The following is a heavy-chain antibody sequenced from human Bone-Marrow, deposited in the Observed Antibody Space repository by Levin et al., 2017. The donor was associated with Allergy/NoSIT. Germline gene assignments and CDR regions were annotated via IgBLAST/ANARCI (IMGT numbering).Heavy chain of an antibody. Sequence: GESLKISCKGSGYTFPNYWIGWVRQMPGKGLEWMGSIYPHDSHIKYSPSFQGQVTFSADKSTSTAYLQWSSLKASDSAIYFCARPPTAHYPQEHFHLWGQGTLFTVSS. CDR2: IYPHDSHI. V-gene: IGHV5-51*01. CDR1: GYTFPNYW. D-gene: IGHD1/OR15-1a*01. CDR3: ARPPTAHYPQEHFHL. J-gene: IGHJ1*01.